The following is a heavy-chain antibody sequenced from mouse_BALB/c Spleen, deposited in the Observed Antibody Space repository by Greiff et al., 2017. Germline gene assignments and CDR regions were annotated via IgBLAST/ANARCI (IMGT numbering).Heavy chain of an antibody. V-gene: IGHV3-2*02. Sequence: VQLKESGPGLVKPSQSLSLTCTVTGYSITSDYAWNWIRQFPGNKLEWMGYISYSGSTSYNPSLKSRISITRDTSKNQFFLQLNSVTTEDTATYYCAREFFYYFDYWGQGTTLTVSS. CDR2: ISYSGST. CDR3: AREFFYYFDY. CDR1: GYSITSDYA. J-gene: IGHJ2*01.